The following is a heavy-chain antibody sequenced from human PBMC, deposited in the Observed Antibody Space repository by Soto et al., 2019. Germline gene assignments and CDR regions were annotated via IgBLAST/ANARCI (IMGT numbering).Heavy chain of an antibody. J-gene: IGHJ3*02. D-gene: IGHD1-26*01. CDR2: IYYSGST. CDR3: ARGEVGATEECAFDI. Sequence: SETLSLTCTVAGGSISSDYRSWIRQPPGKGLEWIGYIYYSGSTNYNPSLKSRVTISVDTSKNQFSLKLSSVTAADTAVYYCARGEVGATEECAFDICGQGTMVTVS. V-gene: IGHV4-59*01. CDR1: GGSISSDY.